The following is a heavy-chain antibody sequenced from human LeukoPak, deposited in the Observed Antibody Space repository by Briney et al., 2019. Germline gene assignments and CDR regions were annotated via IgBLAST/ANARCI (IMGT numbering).Heavy chain of an antibody. CDR3: ARDPAAAGIDAFDI. V-gene: IGHV4-4*07. J-gene: IGHJ3*02. CDR1: GGSISSYY. D-gene: IGHD6-13*01. CDR2: IYTIEVT. Sequence: SETLSLTCTVSGGSISSYYWSWIRQPAGGGLELSGRIYTIEVTNYNPSLNSRLTMSLDTSKNQLSLTVTAVAAADTAVYYCARDPAAAGIDAFDIWGQGTMVTVSS.